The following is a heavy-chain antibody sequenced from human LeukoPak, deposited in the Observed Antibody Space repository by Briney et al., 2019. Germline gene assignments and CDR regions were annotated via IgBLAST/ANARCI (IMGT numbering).Heavy chain of an antibody. Sequence: TSETLSLTCTVSGGSITSGDYYWNWVRQPPGKGLEWIGNLNFRGSLFYHPSLKSRVTMSADPSQIQFSLRLMSVTAADTAVYYCATRTSRAHFDHWGQGTLVTVSS. CDR2: LNFRGSL. CDR1: GGSITSGDYY. J-gene: IGHJ4*02. CDR3: ATRTSRAHFDH. V-gene: IGHV4-39*01. D-gene: IGHD4/OR15-4a*01.